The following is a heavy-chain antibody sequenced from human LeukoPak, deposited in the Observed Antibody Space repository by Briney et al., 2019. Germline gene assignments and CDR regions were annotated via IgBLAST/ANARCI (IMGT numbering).Heavy chain of an antibody. CDR3: AKSGYNRFDY. CDR1: GFTFGSSA. CDR2: ISGSGSGGST. V-gene: IGHV3-23*01. Sequence: GGSLRLSCAASGFTFGSSAMSWVRQAPGKGLEWVSSISGSGSGGSTYYADSVKGRFTISRDNSKNTLYLQMNSLRAEDTAVYYCAKSGYNRFDYWGQGTLVTVSS. D-gene: IGHD5-24*01. J-gene: IGHJ4*02.